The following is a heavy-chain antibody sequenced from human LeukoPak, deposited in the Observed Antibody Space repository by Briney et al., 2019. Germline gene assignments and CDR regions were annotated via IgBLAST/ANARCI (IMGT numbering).Heavy chain of an antibody. D-gene: IGHD4-17*01. CDR3: ARTPGTPTDYGDTYYYYYMDV. J-gene: IGHJ6*03. CDR2: ISAYNGNT. CDR1: GYTFTSYG. V-gene: IGHV1-18*01. Sequence: GASVKVSCKASGYTFTSYGISWVRQAPGQGLEWMGWISAYNGNTNYAQKLQGRVTMATDTSTSTAYMELRSLRSDDTAVYYCARTPGTPTDYGDTYYYYYMDVWGKGTTVTISS.